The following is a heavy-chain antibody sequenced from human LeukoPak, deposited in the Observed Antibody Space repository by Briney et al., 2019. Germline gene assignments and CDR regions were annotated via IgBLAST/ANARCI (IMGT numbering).Heavy chain of an antibody. D-gene: IGHD2-2*01. CDR2: IYSGGST. CDR3: ARLTPSYYFDY. J-gene: IGHJ4*02. Sequence: GRSLRLSCAASGFTVSSNYMSWVRQAPGKGLEWVSVIYSGGSTYYADSVKGRFTISRHNSKNTLYLQMNSLRAEDTAVYYCARLTPSYYFDYWGQGTLVTVSS. CDR1: GFTVSSNY. V-gene: IGHV3-53*04.